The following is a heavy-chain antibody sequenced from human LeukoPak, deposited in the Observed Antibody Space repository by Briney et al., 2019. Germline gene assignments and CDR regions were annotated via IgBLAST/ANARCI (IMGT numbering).Heavy chain of an antibody. D-gene: IGHD6-19*01. Sequence: PGGSLRLSCAASGFTFSSYSMNWVRQAPGKGLEWVSSISSSSSYIYYADSVKGRFTISRDNAKNSLYLQMNSLRAEDTAVYYCARSHFQWLDSHNDYWGQGTLVTVSS. CDR2: ISSSSSYI. V-gene: IGHV3-21*01. J-gene: IGHJ4*02. CDR3: ARSHFQWLDSHNDY. CDR1: GFTFSSYS.